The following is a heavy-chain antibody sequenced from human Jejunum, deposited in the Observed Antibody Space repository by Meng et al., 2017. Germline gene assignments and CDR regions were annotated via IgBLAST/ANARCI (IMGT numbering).Heavy chain of an antibody. D-gene: IGHD1-26*01. Sequence: GGGVVRPGGSLRLAWTASGFTFSTHGMHWVRQAPGKGLEWVAMISYDGNSKYYVDSVQGRFTISRDNSKNTLYLQMSSLRAEDTAVYYCAKDLGPGGVGATYHSWGLGTLVTVSS. V-gene: IGHV3-30*12. CDR2: ISYDGNSK. J-gene: IGHJ5*01. CDR1: GFTFSTHG. CDR3: AKDLGPGGVGATYHS.